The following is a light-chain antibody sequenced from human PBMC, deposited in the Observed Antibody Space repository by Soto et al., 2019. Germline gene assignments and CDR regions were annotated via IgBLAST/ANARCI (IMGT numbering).Light chain of an antibody. V-gene: IGLV1-40*01. Sequence: QAVVTQPPSVSGAPGQRVTISCTGSSSNIGAGYDVHWYQQLPGAAPKLLIYGNNIRPSGVSNRFSGSKSGNTASLTISGLQAEDEADYYCSSYTSSSTYVFGTGTKLTVL. CDR1: SSNIGAGYD. CDR3: SSYTSSSTYV. CDR2: GNN. J-gene: IGLJ1*01.